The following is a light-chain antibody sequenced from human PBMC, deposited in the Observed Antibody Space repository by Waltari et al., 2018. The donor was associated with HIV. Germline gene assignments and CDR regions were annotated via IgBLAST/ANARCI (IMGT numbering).Light chain of an antibody. Sequence: QSALTQPPSASGSPGQSVTISCTGTSSDVGGYNYVSWYQLHPGKAPKLMIYEVSNRPSVVPDRFSDSKSGNTASLTVSGLQSEDEADYFCASYAGSTNVFGTGTKVTVL. CDR3: ASYAGSTNV. V-gene: IGLV2-8*01. CDR1: SSDVGGYNY. J-gene: IGLJ1*01. CDR2: EVS.